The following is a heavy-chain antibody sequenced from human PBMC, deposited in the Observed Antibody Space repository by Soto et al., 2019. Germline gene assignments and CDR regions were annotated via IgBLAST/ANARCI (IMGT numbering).Heavy chain of an antibody. CDR1: GGSVSSGSYY. CDR2: IYYSGST. D-gene: IGHD3-3*01. V-gene: IGHV4-61*01. J-gene: IGHJ5*02. Sequence: SESLSIGCTFSGGSVSSGSYYWSWIRQPPGKGLEWIGYIYYSGSTNYNPSLKSRVTISVDTSKNQFSLKLSSVTAADTAVYYCARGPAYYDFWSGYLSDNWFDPWGQGTLVTVSS. CDR3: ARGPAYYDFWSGYLSDNWFDP.